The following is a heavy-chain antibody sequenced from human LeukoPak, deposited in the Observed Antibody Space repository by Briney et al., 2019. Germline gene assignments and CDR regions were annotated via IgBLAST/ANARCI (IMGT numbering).Heavy chain of an antibody. V-gene: IGHV1-8*01. CDR1: GYTFTSYD. CDR2: MNPNSGNT. D-gene: IGHD5-12*01. J-gene: IGHJ6*03. Sequence: ASVKVSCKASGYTFTSYDINWVRQATGQGLEWMGWMNPNSGNTGYAQQFQGRVTMTRDTSIRTAYMELSSLRSEDTAVYYCASGYSGYDPYYYYYMDVWGKGTTVTISS. CDR3: ASGYSGYDPYYYYYMDV.